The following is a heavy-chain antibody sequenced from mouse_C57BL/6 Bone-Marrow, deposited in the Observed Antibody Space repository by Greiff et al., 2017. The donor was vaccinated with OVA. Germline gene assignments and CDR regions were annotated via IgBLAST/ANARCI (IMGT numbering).Heavy chain of an antibody. Sequence: EVKLQESGGGLVKPGGSLKLSCAASGFTFSSYAMSWVRQTPEKRLEWVATISDGGSYTYYPDNVKGRFTISRDNAKNNLYLQMSHLKSEDTAMYYCARVATVVADYWGQGTTLTVSS. J-gene: IGHJ2*01. V-gene: IGHV5-4*03. CDR1: GFTFSSYA. D-gene: IGHD1-1*01. CDR3: ARVATVVADY. CDR2: ISDGGSYT.